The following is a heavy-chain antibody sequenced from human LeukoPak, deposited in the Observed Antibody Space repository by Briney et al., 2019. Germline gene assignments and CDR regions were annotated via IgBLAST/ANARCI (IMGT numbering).Heavy chain of an antibody. CDR1: GFIFSDHY. CDR3: ASPVGATTVRAFDI. V-gene: IGHV3-72*01. CDR2: TRNEANIYTT. J-gene: IGHJ3*02. D-gene: IGHD1-26*01. Sequence: GGSLRLSCAASGFIFSDHYMDWVRQAPGKGLEWVGRTRNEANIYTTKYAASVKGRFTISRDDSKNSLYLQMNRLKTEDTAVYYCASPVGATTVRAFDIWGQGTMVTVSS.